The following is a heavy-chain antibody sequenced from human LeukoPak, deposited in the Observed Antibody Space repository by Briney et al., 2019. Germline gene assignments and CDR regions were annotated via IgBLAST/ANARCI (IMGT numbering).Heavy chain of an antibody. CDR3: ARRGRYSGYDYFDY. D-gene: IGHD5-12*01. CDR1: GGTFSSYA. J-gene: IGHJ4*02. Sequence: ASVKVSCKASGGTFSSYAISWVRQAPGQGLEWMGIINPSGGSTSYAQKFQGRVTMTRDTSTSTVYMELSSLRSEDTAVYYCARRGRYSGYDYFDYWGQGTLVTVSS. V-gene: IGHV1-46*01. CDR2: INPSGGST.